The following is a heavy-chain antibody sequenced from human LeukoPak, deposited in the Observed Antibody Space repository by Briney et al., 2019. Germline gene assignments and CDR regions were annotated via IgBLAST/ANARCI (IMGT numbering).Heavy chain of an antibody. V-gene: IGHV3-11*01. Sequence: GGSLRLSCDASGFSISDYYMSWIRQSPGKGLEWISFITSGAGSTKYADSVKGRFTISRDKAKNSVALQLNSLRAEDTAVYYCTRERRGTYYAFESWGQGTLVTVSS. CDR3: TRERRGTYYAFES. J-gene: IGHJ4*02. D-gene: IGHD3-16*01. CDR2: ITSGAGST. CDR1: GFSISDYY.